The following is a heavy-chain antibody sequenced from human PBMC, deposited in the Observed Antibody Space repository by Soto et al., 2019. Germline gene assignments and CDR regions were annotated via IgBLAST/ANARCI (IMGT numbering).Heavy chain of an antibody. CDR3: ARDYGDYFDY. D-gene: IGHD4-17*01. V-gene: IGHV4-59*01. CDR1: GGSISSYY. Sequence: SETLSLTCTVSGGSISSYYWSWIRQPPGKGLEWIGYIYYSGSTNYNPSLKSRVTISVDTSKNQFSLKLSSVTAADTAVYYCARDYGDYFDYWGQGTLVIVSS. CDR2: IYYSGST. J-gene: IGHJ4*02.